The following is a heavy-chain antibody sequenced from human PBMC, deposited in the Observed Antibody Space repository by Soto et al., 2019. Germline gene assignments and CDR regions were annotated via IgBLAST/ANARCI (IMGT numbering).Heavy chain of an antibody. CDR2: INAGNGNT. CDR1: GFTVSNKY. J-gene: IGHJ4*02. D-gene: IGHD2-2*01. V-gene: IGHV1-3*01. Sequence: GGSLRLSCVASGFTVSNKYMSWVRQAPGQRLEWMGWINAGNGNTKYSQKFQGRVTITRDTSASTAYMELSSLRSEDTAVYYCAREGPPSLNWGQGSLVTVSS. CDR3: AREGPPSLN.